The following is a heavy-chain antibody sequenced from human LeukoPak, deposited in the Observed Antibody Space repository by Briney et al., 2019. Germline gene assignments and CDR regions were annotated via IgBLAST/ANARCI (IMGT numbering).Heavy chain of an antibody. Sequence: GGSLRLSCAASGFTFSSHWMHWVRQAPGKGLVWVSRINTDGSSTNYADSVKGRFTISRDNSKNTLFLQMNSLRAEDTAVYYCAKDREGLSSGYDLEYFDYWGQGTLVTVSS. CDR3: AKDREGLSSGYDLEYFDY. D-gene: IGHD5-12*01. V-gene: IGHV3-74*01. CDR2: INTDGSST. J-gene: IGHJ4*02. CDR1: GFTFSSHW.